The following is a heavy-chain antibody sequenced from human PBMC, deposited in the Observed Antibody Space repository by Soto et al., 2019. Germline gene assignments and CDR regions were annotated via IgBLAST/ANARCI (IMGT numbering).Heavy chain of an antibody. D-gene: IGHD2-15*01. CDR1: GGSISSSNW. CDR2: IYHSGST. J-gene: IGHJ6*02. Sequence: SETLSLTCAVSGGSISSSNWWSWVRQPPGKGLEWIGEIYHSGSTNYNPSLKSRVTISVDKSKNQFSLKLSSVTAADTAVYYCARDGCSGGSCYPAGWYYYGMDVWGQGTTVTSP. V-gene: IGHV4-4*02. CDR3: ARDGCSGGSCYPAGWYYYGMDV.